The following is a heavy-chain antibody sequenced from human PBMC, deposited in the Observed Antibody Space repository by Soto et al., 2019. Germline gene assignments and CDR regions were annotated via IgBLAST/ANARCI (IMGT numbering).Heavy chain of an antibody. V-gene: IGHV3-23*01. CDR1: GFTFSNYD. J-gene: IGHJ4*02. CDR2: ISGRGSST. Sequence: EVQLLHSGGGLVQPGGSPRLSCAASGFTFSNYDMNWVRQAPGKGLEWVSAISGRGSSTYYADSVKGRFTISRDDSKNTAYLQMNSLRAEDTAVYYCAKGSIVAGAIRDDLDYWGQGTLVTVSS. CDR3: AKGSIVAGAIRDDLDY. D-gene: IGHD2-2*01.